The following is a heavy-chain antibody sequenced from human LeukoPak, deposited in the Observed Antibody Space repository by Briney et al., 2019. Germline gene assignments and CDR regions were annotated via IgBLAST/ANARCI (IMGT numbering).Heavy chain of an antibody. Sequence: SETLSLTCTVSDGSISSYYWSWIRQPAGKGLEWIGRIYSSGSTNYTPSLKSRVTMSVDTSKNQFSLKLSSVTAADTAVYYCARDRYDSVYNWFDPWGQGTLVTVSS. V-gene: IGHV4-4*07. D-gene: IGHD3-22*01. J-gene: IGHJ5*02. CDR1: DGSISSYY. CDR3: ARDRYDSVYNWFDP. CDR2: IYSSGST.